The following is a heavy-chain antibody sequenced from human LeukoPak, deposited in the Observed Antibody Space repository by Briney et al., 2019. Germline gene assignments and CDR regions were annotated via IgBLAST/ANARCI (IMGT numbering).Heavy chain of an antibody. D-gene: IGHD6-13*01. J-gene: IGHJ4*02. CDR1: GYTFTDYY. CDR3: ARGSTPAGGRVLDDY. Sequence: ASVKVSCKASGYTFTDYYMHWVRQAPGQGLEWMGCINPNSGGTDYAQKSQGRVTMTRDTSISTAYMELSSLTSDDTAIYYCARGSTPAGGRVLDDYWGQGTLVTVSS. V-gene: IGHV1-2*02. CDR2: INPNSGGT.